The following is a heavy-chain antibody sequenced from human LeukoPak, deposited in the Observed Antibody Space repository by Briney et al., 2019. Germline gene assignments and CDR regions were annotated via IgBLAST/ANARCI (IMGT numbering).Heavy chain of an antibody. CDR3: ARESYYYGSGSYPQDTSFDC. J-gene: IGHJ4*02. Sequence: SETLSLTCTVSGYSISSGYYWGWIRQPPGKGLEWIGSIYHSGSTYYNPSLKSRVTISVDTSKNQFSLKLSSVTAADTAVYYCARESYYYGSGSYPQDTSFDCWGQGTLVTVSS. V-gene: IGHV4-38-2*02. D-gene: IGHD3-10*01. CDR2: IYHSGST. CDR1: GYSISSGYY.